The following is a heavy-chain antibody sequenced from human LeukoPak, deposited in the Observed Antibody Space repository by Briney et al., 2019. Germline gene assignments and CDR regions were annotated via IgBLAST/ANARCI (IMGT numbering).Heavy chain of an antibody. Sequence: SATLSLTCTVSGGSISNYYWCWIRQPPGKGLEWIGYIYHSGSSNSNPSLKSRVTISLDTSKNQFSLKLSSVTAADTAVYYCARAGQFISARPITFDYWGQGSLVTVPS. D-gene: IGHD6-6*01. CDR1: GGSISNYY. J-gene: IGHJ4*02. V-gene: IGHV4-59*01. CDR2: IYHSGSS. CDR3: ARAGQFISARPITFDY.